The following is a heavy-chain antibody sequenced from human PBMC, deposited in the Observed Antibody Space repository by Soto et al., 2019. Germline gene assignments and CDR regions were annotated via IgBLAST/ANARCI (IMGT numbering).Heavy chain of an antibody. D-gene: IGHD2-21*02. CDR1: GGTFSSYT. J-gene: IGHJ5*02. CDR3: ARESSGGDYVTIQRLPKGEYGTCNWFDP. CDR2: IIPILGIA. V-gene: IGHV1-69*04. Sequence: ASVKVSCKASGGTFSSYTISWVRQAPGQGLEWMGRIIPILGIANYAQKFQGRVTISADKPTSTAYMELSSMGSEDTAMYYWARESSGGDYVTIQRLPKGEYGTCNWFDPWGQGTLVTVSS.